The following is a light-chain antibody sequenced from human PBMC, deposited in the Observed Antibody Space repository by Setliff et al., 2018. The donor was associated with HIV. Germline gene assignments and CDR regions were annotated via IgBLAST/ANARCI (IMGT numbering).Light chain of an antibody. CDR1: SSNIGENY. Sequence: GQKVSISCSGSSSNIGENYVSWYQQFPGAAPKLLIYDNDERPSGIPDRFSGSKSGTSATLAITGLQTEDEADYYCGTFDRILSAGVFGGGTKVTVL. J-gene: IGLJ2*01. V-gene: IGLV1-51*01. CDR2: DND. CDR3: GTFDRILSAGV.